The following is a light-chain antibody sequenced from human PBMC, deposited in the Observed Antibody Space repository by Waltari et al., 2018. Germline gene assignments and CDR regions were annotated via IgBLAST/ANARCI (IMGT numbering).Light chain of an antibody. CDR3: CSYAGSVV. V-gene: IGLV2-23*02. Sequence: QSALTQPASVSGSPGQSITISCTGTSSDVGGYNYVSWYQQHPGKAPKLMIYDVSKRPPGVSNRFSGSKSGNTASLTISGLQAEDEADYYCCSYAGSVVFGGGTKLTVL. J-gene: IGLJ2*01. CDR1: SSDVGGYNY. CDR2: DVS.